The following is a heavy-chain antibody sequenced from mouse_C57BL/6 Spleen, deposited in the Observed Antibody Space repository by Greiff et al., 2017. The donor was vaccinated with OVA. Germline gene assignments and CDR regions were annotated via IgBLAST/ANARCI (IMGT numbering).Heavy chain of an antibody. V-gene: IGHV1-55*01. CDR2: IYPGSGST. Sequence: QVQLQQPGAELVKPGASVKMSCKASGYTFTSYWITWVKQRPGQGLEWIGDIYPGSGSTNYNEKFKSKATLTVDTSSSTAYMQLSSLTSEDSAVYYCARRGLIYYYAMDYWGQGTSVTVSS. D-gene: IGHD2-2*01. CDR1: GYTFTSYW. J-gene: IGHJ4*01. CDR3: ARRGLIYYYAMDY.